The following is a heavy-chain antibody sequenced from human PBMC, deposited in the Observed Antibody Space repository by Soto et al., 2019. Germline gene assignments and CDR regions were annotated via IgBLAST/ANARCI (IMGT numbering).Heavy chain of an antibody. CDR1: GGSFSGYY. Sequence: SETLSLTCAVYGGSFSGYYWSWIRQPPGKGLEWIGEINRSGSTNYNPSLKSRVTISVDTSKNQFSLKLSSVTAADTAVYYCARGSSIVGATSGFDYWGQGTLVTVSS. CDR2: INRSGST. J-gene: IGHJ4*02. V-gene: IGHV4-34*01. CDR3: ARGSSIVGATSGFDY. D-gene: IGHD1-26*01.